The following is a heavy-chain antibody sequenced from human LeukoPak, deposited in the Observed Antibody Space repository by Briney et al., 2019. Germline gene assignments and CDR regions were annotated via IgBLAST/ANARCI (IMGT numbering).Heavy chain of an antibody. V-gene: IGHV1-3*01. D-gene: IGHD3-22*01. Sequence: ASVKVSCKASGYTFTSYAIHWVRQAPGQSLEWMGWINAGNGNTKYSQKFLGRVTVTRDTSASTVYMELSSLRSEDTAVYFCARDYYDSSSSYYIDYWGQGTLVTVSS. J-gene: IGHJ4*02. CDR2: INAGNGNT. CDR3: ARDYYDSSSSYYIDY. CDR1: GYTFTSYA.